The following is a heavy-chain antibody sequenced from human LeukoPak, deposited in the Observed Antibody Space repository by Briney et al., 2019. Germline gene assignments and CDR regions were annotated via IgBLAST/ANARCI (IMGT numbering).Heavy chain of an antibody. J-gene: IGHJ4*02. CDR3: AKDLRGYTYGRDYYFDN. V-gene: IGHV3-30*04. CDR1: GFTFSSYA. CDR2: ISYDGSNK. D-gene: IGHD5-18*01. Sequence: GRSLRLSCAASGFTFSSYAMHWVRQAPGKGLEWVAVISYDGSNKYYADSVKGRFTISRDNSKNTLYLQMNSLRAEDTALYYCAKDLRGYTYGRDYYFDNWGQGTLVTVSS.